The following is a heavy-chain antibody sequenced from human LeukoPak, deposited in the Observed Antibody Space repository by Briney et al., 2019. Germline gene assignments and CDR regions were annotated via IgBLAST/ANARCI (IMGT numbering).Heavy chain of an antibody. CDR2: IKEDESQR. V-gene: IGHV3-7*03. J-gene: IGHJ3*02. Sequence: GGSLRLSCVASGYTFSANWMTWIRQAPENELEWKGLEWVANIKEDESQRYYVDSVKGRFTISRDNTKNSVYLQMNNLRAEDTAVYYCARGRAMDIWGQGTMVTVSS. CDR1: GYTFSANW. CDR3: ARGRAMDI.